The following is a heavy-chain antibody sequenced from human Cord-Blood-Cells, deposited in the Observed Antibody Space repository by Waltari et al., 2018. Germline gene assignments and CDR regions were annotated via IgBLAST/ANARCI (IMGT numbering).Heavy chain of an antibody. CDR2: IYPGDSDT. J-gene: IGHJ3*02. CDR1: GYSFTSYW. Sequence: EVQLVQSGAEVKQPGESLKISCTGSGYSFTSYWIGWVRQMPGKGLEWMGIIYPGDSDTRYSPSFQGQVTISADKSISTAYLQWSSLKASDTAMYYCARAHNYYDSSGYSWDAFDIWGQGTMVTVSS. CDR3: ARAHNYYDSSGYSWDAFDI. V-gene: IGHV5-51*01. D-gene: IGHD3-22*01.